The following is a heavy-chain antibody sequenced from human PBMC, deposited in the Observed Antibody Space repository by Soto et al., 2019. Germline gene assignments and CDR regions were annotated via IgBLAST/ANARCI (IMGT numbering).Heavy chain of an antibody. V-gene: IGHV4-31*03. Sequence: PSETLSLTCTVSGGSISSGGYYWSWIRQHPGKCLEWIGYIYYSGSTYYNPSLKSRVTISVDTSKNQFSLKLSSVTAADTAVYYCAREAMAAAGTLYYFDYWGQGTLVTVSS. CDR1: GGSISSGGYY. CDR2: IYYSGST. CDR3: AREAMAAAGTLYYFDY. D-gene: IGHD6-13*01. J-gene: IGHJ4*02.